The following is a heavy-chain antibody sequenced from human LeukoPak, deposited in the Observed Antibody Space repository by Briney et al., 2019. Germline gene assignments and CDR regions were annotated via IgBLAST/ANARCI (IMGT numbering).Heavy chain of an antibody. CDR3: ARVGGFLAFDI. CDR2: ISTTGGTI. J-gene: IGHJ3*02. Sequence: GGSLRLSCAASGFTLSDYYMSWIRQAPGKGLEWLSYISTTGGTIYYADSVRGRFTISRDNARTSLYLQMNSLRADDTAVYYCARVGGFLAFDIWGQGTMVTVSS. D-gene: IGHD3-16*01. V-gene: IGHV3-11*01. CDR1: GFTLSDYY.